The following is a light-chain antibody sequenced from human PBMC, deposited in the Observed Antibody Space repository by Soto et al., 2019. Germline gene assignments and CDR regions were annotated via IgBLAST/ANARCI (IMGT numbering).Light chain of an antibody. J-gene: IGLJ1*01. CDR3: SSYTGSSTPYV. CDR1: SSDIGAYNY. CDR2: EVS. V-gene: IGLV2-14*01. Sequence: QSALTQSASVSGSPGQSITISCTGTSSDIGAYNYVSWYQQHPGKAPKLMIYEVSNRPSGVSNRFSGSKSGNTASLTISGLQDEDEADYYCSSYTGSSTPYVFRTGTKVTVL.